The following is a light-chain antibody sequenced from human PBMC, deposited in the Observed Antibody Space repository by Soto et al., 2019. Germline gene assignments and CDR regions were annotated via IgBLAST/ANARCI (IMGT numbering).Light chain of an antibody. CDR3: QQYSSYPWT. V-gene: IGKV3-20*01. Sequence: EVVSTQSPGTLSLSPGERATLSCRASQSVHSNYLAWYQQRPGQAPRLLIYGASRRATGIPDRFSGSGSGTDFTLTINRLAPEDFATYYCQQYSSYPWTFGQGTKVDIK. J-gene: IGKJ1*01. CDR1: QSVHSNY. CDR2: GAS.